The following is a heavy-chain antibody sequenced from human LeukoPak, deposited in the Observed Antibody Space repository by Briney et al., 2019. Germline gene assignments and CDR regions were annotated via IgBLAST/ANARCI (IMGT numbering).Heavy chain of an antibody. D-gene: IGHD3-10*01. CDR2: IYYSGST. CDR3: AREMAPYGSGSYYFDY. Sequence: SESLSLTCTVSGGSISSSSNYWGWIRQPPGKGLEWIGYIYYSGSTYYNPSLKSRVTISVDTSKNQFSLKLSSVTAADTAVYYCAREMAPYGSGSYYFDYWGQGTLVTVSS. J-gene: IGHJ4*02. V-gene: IGHV4-30-4*08. CDR1: GGSISSSSNY.